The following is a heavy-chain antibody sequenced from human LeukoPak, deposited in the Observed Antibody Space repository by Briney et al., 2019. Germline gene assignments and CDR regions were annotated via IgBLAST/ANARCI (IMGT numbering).Heavy chain of an antibody. Sequence: PGRSLRLSCAASGFTFHNYAIHWVRQAPGKGLEWVSLTSGDGITTYFADSVKGRFTISRDNSNSSLFLQMNSLRTEDTALYYCARDHVYGGADYWGQGTLVTVSS. CDR3: ARDHVYGGADY. V-gene: IGHV3-43*02. J-gene: IGHJ4*02. CDR1: GFTFHNYA. D-gene: IGHD5/OR15-5a*01. CDR2: TSGDGITT.